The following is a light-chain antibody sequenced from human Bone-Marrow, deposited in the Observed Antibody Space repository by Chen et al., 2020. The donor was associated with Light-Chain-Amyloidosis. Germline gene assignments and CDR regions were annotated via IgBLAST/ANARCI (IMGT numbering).Light chain of an antibody. CDR3: QVWDRSSDRPV. V-gene: IGLV3-21*02. CDR2: DDS. Sequence: SYVLTHPSSVSVAAAQTAATACGGNNIGSTTVHWYQQTPGQAPLLVVYDDSDRPSGITERLSGSNSGNTATLTISRVEAGDEADYYCQVWDRSSDRPVFGGGTKLTVL. J-gene: IGLJ3*02. CDR1: NIGSTT.